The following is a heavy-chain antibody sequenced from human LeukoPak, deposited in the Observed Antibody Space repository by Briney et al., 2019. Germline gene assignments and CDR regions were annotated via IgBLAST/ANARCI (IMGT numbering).Heavy chain of an antibody. D-gene: IGHD3-10*01. J-gene: IGHJ6*02. CDR1: GYTFTGDY. CDR3: ARVVLYGSGRLSWPNYGMDV. Sequence: ASVTVSCKASGYTFTGDYMHWVRQAPGQGLEWMGWINPNSGGTNYAQKFQGRVTMTRDTSISTAYRELSRLRSDDTAVYYCARVVLYGSGRLSWPNYGMDVWGQGTTVTVSS. V-gene: IGHV1-2*02. CDR2: INPNSGGT.